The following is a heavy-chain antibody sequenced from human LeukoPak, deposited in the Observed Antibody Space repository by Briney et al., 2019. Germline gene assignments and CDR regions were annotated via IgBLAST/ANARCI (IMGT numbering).Heavy chain of an antibody. CDR3: AKLFRDSSGYDYGYFDY. CDR1: GFTFSTYA. D-gene: IGHD5-12*01. V-gene: IGHV3-23*01. CDR2: ISASGGST. J-gene: IGHJ4*02. Sequence: GGSLRLSCVASGFTFSTYAMNWVRQAPGKGLEWVSGISASGGSTYYADSVKGRFTISRDNSNNTLSLQMNSLRAEDSAVYYCAKLFRDSSGYDYGYFDYWGQGTLVTVSS.